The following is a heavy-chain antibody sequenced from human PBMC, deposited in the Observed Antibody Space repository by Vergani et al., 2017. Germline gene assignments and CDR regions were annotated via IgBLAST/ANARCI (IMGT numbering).Heavy chain of an antibody. CDR1: GFTFSSYS. CDR2: FSSSSSTI. J-gene: IGHJ4*02. Sequence: EVQLVESGGGLVQPGGSLRLSCAASGFTFSSYSMNWVRQAPGKGLEWVSYFSSSSSTIYYADTVKGRFTISRDNAKNSRYLQMNSLRAEDTAVYYCAGATDVSSDDWGQGTLVTVSS. D-gene: IGHD3-10*02. V-gene: IGHV3-48*04. CDR3: AGATDVSSDD.